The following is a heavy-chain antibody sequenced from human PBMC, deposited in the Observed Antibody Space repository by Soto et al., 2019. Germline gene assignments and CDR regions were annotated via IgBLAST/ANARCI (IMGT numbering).Heavy chain of an antibody. D-gene: IGHD3-3*01. CDR3: ARWIGTIFGGYYYYMDV. CDR2: IYYSGST. CDR1: DGSISSYY. J-gene: IGHJ6*03. V-gene: IGHV4-59*01. Sequence: SETLSLTCTVSDGSISSYYWSWIRQPPGKGLEWIGYIYYSGSTNYNPSLKSRVTISVDTSKNQFSLRLNSVTAADTAVYYCARWIGTIFGGYYYYMDVWGKGTTVTVSS.